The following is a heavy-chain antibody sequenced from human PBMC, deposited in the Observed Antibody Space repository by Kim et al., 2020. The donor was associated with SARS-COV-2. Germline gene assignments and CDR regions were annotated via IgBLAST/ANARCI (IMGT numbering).Heavy chain of an antibody. CDR3: AKGLIRSTNTAMAPYHGMDV. CDR2: ISGSGGST. V-gene: IGHV3-23*01. J-gene: IGHJ6*02. D-gene: IGHD5-18*01. CDR1: GFTFSSYA. Sequence: GGSLRLSCAASGFTFSSYAMSWVRQAPGKGLEWVSAISGSGGSTYYADSVKGRFTISRDNSKNTLYLQMNSLRAEDTAVYYCAKGLIRSTNTAMAPYHGMDVWGQGTTVTVSS.